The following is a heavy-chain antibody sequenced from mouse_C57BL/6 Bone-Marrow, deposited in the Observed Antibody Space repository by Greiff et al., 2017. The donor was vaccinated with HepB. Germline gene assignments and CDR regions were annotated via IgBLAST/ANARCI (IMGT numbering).Heavy chain of an antibody. J-gene: IGHJ2*01. CDR1: GFNIKDDY. CDR2: IDPENGDT. D-gene: IGHD1-1*01. Sequence: EVQLQQSGAELVRPGASVKLSCTASGFNIKDDYMHWVKQRPEQGLEWIGWIDPENGDTEYASKFQGKATITADTSSNTAYLQLSSLTSEDTAVYHCTTDYYGSPDYWGQGTTLTVSS. CDR3: TTDYYGSPDY. V-gene: IGHV14-4*01.